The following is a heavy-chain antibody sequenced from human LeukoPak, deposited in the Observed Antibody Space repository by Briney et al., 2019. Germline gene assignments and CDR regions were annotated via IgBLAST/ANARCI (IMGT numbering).Heavy chain of an antibody. CDR3: ARSIGAATSL. Sequence: SGGSLRLSCAASGFIVSNNDMSWVRQAPGKGLEWVSLIYSGGRTYYADSVKGRFTISRDNAKNSLYLQMNGLRAEDTAVYYCARSIGAATSLWGQGTPVTVSS. CDR1: GFIVSNND. CDR2: IYSGGRT. V-gene: IGHV3-53*01. D-gene: IGHD6-13*01. J-gene: IGHJ4*02.